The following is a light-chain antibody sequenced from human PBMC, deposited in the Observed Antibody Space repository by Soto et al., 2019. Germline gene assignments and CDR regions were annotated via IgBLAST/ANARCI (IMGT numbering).Light chain of an antibody. V-gene: IGLV2-14*01. CDR3: FSTTTASTGV. J-gene: IGLJ1*01. Sequence: QSALTQPASLSGSPGQSITISCTGTSSDIGAYDYVSWFQQHPGKAPKLMISEVNNRPSGVSNRFSGSKSGNTAYLTISGVQVEDEAQYFCFSTTTASTGVFGISPKVAVL. CDR1: SSDIGAYDY. CDR2: EVN.